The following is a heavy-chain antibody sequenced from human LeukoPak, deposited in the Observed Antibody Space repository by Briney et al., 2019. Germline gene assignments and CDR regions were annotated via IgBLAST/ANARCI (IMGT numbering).Heavy chain of an antibody. J-gene: IGHJ3*02. CDR3: ARALAAKRKAAAAHFDI. CDR1: GFTFDDYA. V-gene: IGHV3-9*01. Sequence: PGRSLRLSCAASGFTFDDYAMHWVRQAPGKGLEWVSGISWNSGSIGYADSVKGRFTISRDNAKNSLYLQMNSLRAEDTALYYCARALAAKRKAAAAHFDIWGQGTMVTVSS. CDR2: ISWNSGSI. D-gene: IGHD2-15*01.